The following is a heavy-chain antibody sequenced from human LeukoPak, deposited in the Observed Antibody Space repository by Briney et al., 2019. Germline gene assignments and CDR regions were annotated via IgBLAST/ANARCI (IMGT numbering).Heavy chain of an antibody. D-gene: IGHD2-2*01. CDR1: GFSFNTYW. Sequence: GGSLRLSCVASGFSFNTYWMSWVRQAPGKGLEWVANINPDGGKKYYVDSVKGRFTISRDNAKNSLYLQMNSPRAEDTAVYYCARFLYCSSTSCYGDYYYYYGMDVWGQGTTVTVSS. J-gene: IGHJ6*02. CDR3: ARFLYCSSTSCYGDYYYYYGMDV. V-gene: IGHV3-7*01. CDR2: INPDGGKK.